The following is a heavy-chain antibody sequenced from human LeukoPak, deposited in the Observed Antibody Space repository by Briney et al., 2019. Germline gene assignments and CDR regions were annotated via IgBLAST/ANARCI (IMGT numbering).Heavy chain of an antibody. CDR3: AKEYTGSRFDD. CDR1: GFTFSSYA. V-gene: IGHV3-30-3*02. D-gene: IGHD5-18*01. Sequence: GGSLRLSCAASGFTFSSYAMSWVRQAPGKGLEWVALISYDGRNKYYAGSVKGRFTISRDNSKNTLFLQMNSLRAEDTAVYYCAKEYTGSRFDDWGQGTLVTVSS. CDR2: ISYDGRNK. J-gene: IGHJ4*02.